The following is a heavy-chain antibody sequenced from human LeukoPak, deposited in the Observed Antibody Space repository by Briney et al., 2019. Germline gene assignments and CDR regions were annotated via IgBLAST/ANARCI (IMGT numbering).Heavy chain of an antibody. CDR3: ATHDLVGASIDAFDI. Sequence: SGGSLRLSCAASGFTFSSYAMSWVRQAPGRGLEWVSAISGSGGSTYYADSVKGRFTISRDNSKNTLYLQMNSLRAEDTAVYYGATHDLVGASIDAFDIWGQGTMVTVSS. J-gene: IGHJ3*02. D-gene: IGHD1-26*01. CDR1: GFTFSSYA. CDR2: ISGSGGST. V-gene: IGHV3-23*01.